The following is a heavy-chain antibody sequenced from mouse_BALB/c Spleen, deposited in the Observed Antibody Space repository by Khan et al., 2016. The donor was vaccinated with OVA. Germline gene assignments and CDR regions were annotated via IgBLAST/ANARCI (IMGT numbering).Heavy chain of an antibody. Sequence: QVQQSGTELARPGASVNLSCKASGYTFTDFYINWVKQRSGQGLEWIGEISPGSGDTYYNEKFKGKATLTADKSSSTAYMQLSSLTSEAAAVYFCARRNYFGYTFAYWGQGTLVTVSA. CDR3: ARRNYFGYTFAY. CDR2: ISPGSGDT. CDR1: GYTFTDFY. V-gene: IGHV1-77*01. J-gene: IGHJ3*01. D-gene: IGHD1-2*01.